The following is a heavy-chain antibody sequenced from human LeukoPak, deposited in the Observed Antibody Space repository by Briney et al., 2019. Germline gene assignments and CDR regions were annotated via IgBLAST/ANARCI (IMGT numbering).Heavy chain of an antibody. Sequence: SQTLSLTCTVSGGSISSYYWSWIRQPPGKGLEWIGYIYYSGSTNYNPSLKSRVTISVDTSKNQFSLKLSSVTAADTAVYYCASSVVVPAAQFGYYYYGMDVWGQGTTVTVSS. CDR2: IYYSGST. CDR3: ASSVVVPAAQFGYYYYGMDV. J-gene: IGHJ6*02. D-gene: IGHD2-2*01. CDR1: GGSISSYY. V-gene: IGHV4-59*08.